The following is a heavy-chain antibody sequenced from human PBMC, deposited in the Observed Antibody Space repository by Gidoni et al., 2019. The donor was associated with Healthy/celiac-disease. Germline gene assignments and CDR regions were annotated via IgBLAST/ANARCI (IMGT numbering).Heavy chain of an antibody. V-gene: IGHV4-34*01. D-gene: IGHD6-13*01. CDR1: GVSFSGYY. CDR2: INHSGST. Sequence: QVQLQQWGAGLLKHSETLSLTCAVSGVSFSGYYWSWIRQPPGKGLEWIGEINHSGSTNYNPSLKSRVTISVDTSKNQFSLKLSSVAAADTAVYYCAREGAAGLDYWGQGTLVTVSS. J-gene: IGHJ4*02. CDR3: AREGAAGLDY.